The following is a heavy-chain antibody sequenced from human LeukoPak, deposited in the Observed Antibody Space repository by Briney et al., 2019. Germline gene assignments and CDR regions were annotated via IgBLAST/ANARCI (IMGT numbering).Heavy chain of an antibody. CDR3: ARAYDSPTNYYYYYGMDV. J-gene: IGHJ6*02. CDR2: ISYDGSNK. Sequence: GGSLRLSCAASGFTFSSYAMHWVRQAPGKGLEWVAVISYDGSNKYYADSVKGRFTISRDNSKNTLYLQMNSLRAEDTAVYYCARAYDSPTNYYYYYGMDVWGQGTTVTVS. CDR1: GFTFSSYA. D-gene: IGHD1-1*01. V-gene: IGHV3-30-3*01.